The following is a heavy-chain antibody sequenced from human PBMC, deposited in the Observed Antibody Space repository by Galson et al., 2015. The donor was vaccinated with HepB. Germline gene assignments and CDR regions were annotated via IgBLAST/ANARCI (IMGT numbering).Heavy chain of an antibody. D-gene: IGHD4-23*01. J-gene: IGHJ4*02. V-gene: IGHV1-18*04. CDR1: GYTFTSYG. Sequence: SVKVSCKASGYTFTSYGISWVRQAPGQGLEWMGWISAYNGNTNYAQKLQGRVTMTTNTSTSTAYMELRSLRSDVTAVYYCARRRSSTVAHFDYWGQGTLVTVSS. CDR2: ISAYNGNT. CDR3: ARRRSSTVAHFDY.